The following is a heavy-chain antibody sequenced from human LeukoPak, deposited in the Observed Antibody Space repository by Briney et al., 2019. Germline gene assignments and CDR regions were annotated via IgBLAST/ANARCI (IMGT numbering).Heavy chain of an antibody. D-gene: IGHD3-10*01. Sequence: ASVKVSCKASGYTFTSYAMHWVRQAPGQRLEWMGWINAGNGNTKYSQKFQGRVTITRDTSASTAYMELSSLRSEDTAVYYCARDNGSGSYEGDAFDIWGQGTMVTVSS. CDR1: GYTFTSYA. J-gene: IGHJ3*02. CDR2: INAGNGNT. CDR3: ARDNGSGSYEGDAFDI. V-gene: IGHV1-3*01.